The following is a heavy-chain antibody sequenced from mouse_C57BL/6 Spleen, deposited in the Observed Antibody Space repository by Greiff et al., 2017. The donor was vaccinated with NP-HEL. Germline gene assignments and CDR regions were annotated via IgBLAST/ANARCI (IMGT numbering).Heavy chain of an antibody. D-gene: IGHD2-5*01. J-gene: IGHJ3*01. V-gene: IGHV1-64*01. CDR1: GYTFTSYW. Sequence: QVQLQQPGAELVKPGASVKLSCKASGYTFTSYWMHWVKQRPGQGLEWIGMIHPNSGSTNYNEKFKSKATLTVDKSSSTAYMQLSSLTSEDSAVYYCARVSDSNYWFAYWGQGTLVTVSA. CDR2: IHPNSGST. CDR3: ARVSDSNYWFAY.